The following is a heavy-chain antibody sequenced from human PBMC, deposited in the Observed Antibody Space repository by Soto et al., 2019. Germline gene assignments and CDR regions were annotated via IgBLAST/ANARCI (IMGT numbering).Heavy chain of an antibody. V-gene: IGHV4-39*01. Sequence: SETLSLTCTVSGGSISSSSYYWGWIRQPPGKGLEWIGSIYYSGSTYYNPSLKSRVTISVDTSKNQFSLKLSSVTAADTAVYYCARQTSGYYYFLFDYWGQGTLVTVSS. CDR1: GGSISSSSYY. CDR2: IYYSGST. CDR3: ARQTSGYYYFLFDY. D-gene: IGHD3-22*01. J-gene: IGHJ4*02.